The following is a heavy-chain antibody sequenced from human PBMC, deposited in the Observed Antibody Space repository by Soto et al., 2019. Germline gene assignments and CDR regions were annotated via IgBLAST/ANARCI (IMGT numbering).Heavy chain of an antibody. V-gene: IGHV1-18*01. CDR2: ISGYNSIT. CDR1: GYTFSSYG. Sequence: QVQLVQSGADVKKPGASVKVSCEASGYTFSSYGISWVRQAPGQGFEWMGWISGYNSITRYAQKFQGRVTMTTDTSTSTAYMELRSLRSDDTAVYYCARDFGSTDYWGQGTLVTVSS. J-gene: IGHJ4*02. D-gene: IGHD6-13*01. CDR3: ARDFGSTDY.